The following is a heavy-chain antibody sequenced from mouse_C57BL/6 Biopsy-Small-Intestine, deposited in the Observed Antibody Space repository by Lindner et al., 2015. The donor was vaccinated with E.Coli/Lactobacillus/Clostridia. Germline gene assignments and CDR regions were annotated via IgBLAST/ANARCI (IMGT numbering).Heavy chain of an antibody. V-gene: IGHV1-63*02. J-gene: IGHJ3*01. Sequence: VQLQESGAELVRPGTSVKMSCTAAGYTFTNYWISWVKRRPGHGLEWIGDVFPGGGFTNYNEKFMGKATLTADTSSNTAYMQLSSLTSEDSALYFCARLGRNYLFVYWGQGTLVTVSA. CDR2: VFPGGGFT. D-gene: IGHD5-5*01. CDR1: GYTFTNYW. CDR3: ARLGRNYLFVY.